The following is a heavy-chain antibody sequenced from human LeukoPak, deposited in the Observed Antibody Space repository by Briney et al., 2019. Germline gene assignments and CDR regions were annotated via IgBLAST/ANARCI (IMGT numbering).Heavy chain of an antibody. CDR2: IHMSRIT. CDR3: ATHLYGKGLEH. D-gene: IGHD3-16*01. Sequence: PSETLSLTCTISGASITSDHWGWIRQPPGKGLESLGYIHMSRITDYSPSLRGRITISMDTSKNQSYLNLHSVTAADTAIYFCATHLYGKGLEHWGQGSLVTVSS. V-gene: IGHV4-4*08. CDR1: GASITSDH. J-gene: IGHJ4*02.